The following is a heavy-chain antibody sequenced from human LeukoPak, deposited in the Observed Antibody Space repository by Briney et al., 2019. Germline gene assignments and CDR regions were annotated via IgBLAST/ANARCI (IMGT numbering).Heavy chain of an antibody. J-gene: IGHJ5*02. Sequence: SETLSLTCAVYGGSFSGYYWTWIRQPPGKGLEWIGEINLSGSTNYNPSLNSRVTISVDTSKNQFSLKLSSVTAADTAVYYCARQGRLWFRELSWFDPWGQGTLVTVSS. CDR1: GGSFSGYY. D-gene: IGHD3-10*01. CDR2: INLSGST. CDR3: ARQGRLWFRELSWFDP. V-gene: IGHV4-34*01.